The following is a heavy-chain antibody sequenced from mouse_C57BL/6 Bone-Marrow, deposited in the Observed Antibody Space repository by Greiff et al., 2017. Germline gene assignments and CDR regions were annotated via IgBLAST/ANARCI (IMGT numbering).Heavy chain of an antibody. CDR1: GYTFTSYW. CDR3: ARRDSSDYWFAY. Sequence: QVQLQQPGAELVRPGSSVKLSCKASGYTFTSYWMHWVKQRPIQGLEWIGNIDPSDSETHYNQKFKDKATLTVDKSSSTAYMQLSSLTSEDSAVYYCARRDSSDYWFAYWGQGTLVTVSA. D-gene: IGHD3-2*02. CDR2: IDPSDSET. V-gene: IGHV1-52*01. J-gene: IGHJ3*01.